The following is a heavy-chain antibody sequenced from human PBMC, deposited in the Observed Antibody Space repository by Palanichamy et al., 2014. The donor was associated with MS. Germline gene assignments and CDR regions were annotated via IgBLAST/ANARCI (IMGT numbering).Heavy chain of an antibody. CDR3: AGSGRLVVVAGAGYYYGMDV. J-gene: IGHJ6*02. CDR2: ISAYNGNT. Sequence: QVQLVQPGAEVKKPGASVKVSCKASGYTFTSYGISWVRQAPGQGLEWMGWISAYNGNTNYAQNLQGRVTMTIDTSTSTAYMELRSLRSDDTAVYYCAGSGRLVVVAGAGYYYGMDVWGQGTTVTVSS. D-gene: IGHD2-2*01. V-gene: IGHV1-18*01. CDR1: GYTFTSYG.